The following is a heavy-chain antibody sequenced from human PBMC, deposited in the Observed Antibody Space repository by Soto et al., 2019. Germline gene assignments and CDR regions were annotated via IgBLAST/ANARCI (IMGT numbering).Heavy chain of an antibody. CDR1: GGTFSSYA. CDR3: ARSDCSGGSCQENWFDP. CDR2: IIPILGIA. V-gene: IGHV1-69*10. D-gene: IGHD2-15*01. J-gene: IGHJ5*02. Sequence: ASVKVSCKASGGTFSSYAISWVRQAPGQGLEWMGGIIPILGIANYAQKFQGRVTITADKSTSTAYMELSSLRSEDTAVYSCARSDCSGGSCQENWFDPWGQGTLVTVSS.